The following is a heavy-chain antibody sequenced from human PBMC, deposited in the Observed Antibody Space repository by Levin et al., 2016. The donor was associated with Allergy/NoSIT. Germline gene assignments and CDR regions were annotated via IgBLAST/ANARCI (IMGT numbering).Heavy chain of an antibody. V-gene: IGHV3-21*04. CDR3: ARTKGGYDFWSGYLFDY. J-gene: IGHJ4*02. CDR2: ISSSSSYI. Sequence: WIRQPPGKGLEWVSSISSSSSYIYYADSVKGRFTISRDNAKNSLYLQMNSLRAEDTAVYYCARTKGGYDFWSGYLFDYWGQGTLVTVSS. D-gene: IGHD3-3*01.